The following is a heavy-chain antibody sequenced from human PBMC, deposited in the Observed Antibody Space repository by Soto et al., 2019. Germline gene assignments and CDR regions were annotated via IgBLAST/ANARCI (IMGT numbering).Heavy chain of an antibody. Sequence: SVKVSCKASGGTFSSYTISWVRQAPGQGLEWMGRIIPILGIANYAQKFQGWVTMTRDTSISTAYMELSRLRSDDTAVYYCARDSRRFLEWLSKRDYYYYYMDVWGKGPTVTVS. CDR2: IIPILGIA. CDR3: ARDSRRFLEWLSKRDYYYYYMDV. J-gene: IGHJ6*03. CDR1: GGTFSSYT. D-gene: IGHD3-3*01. V-gene: IGHV1-69*04.